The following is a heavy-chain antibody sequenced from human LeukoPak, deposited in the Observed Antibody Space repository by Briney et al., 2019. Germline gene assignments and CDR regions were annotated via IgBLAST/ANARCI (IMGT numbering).Heavy chain of an antibody. Sequence: PGGSLRLSCAASGFTFSGSAMHRVRQASGKGLEWVGRIRSKANSYATAYAASVKGRFTISRDDSKNTAYLQMNSLKTEDTAVYYCLRAPAAYWGQGTLVTVSS. J-gene: IGHJ4*02. CDR3: LRAPAAY. CDR2: IRSKANSYAT. CDR1: GFTFSGSA. D-gene: IGHD4-17*01. V-gene: IGHV3-73*01.